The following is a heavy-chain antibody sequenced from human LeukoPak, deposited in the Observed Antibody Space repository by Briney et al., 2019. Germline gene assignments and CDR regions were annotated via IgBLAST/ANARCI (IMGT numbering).Heavy chain of an antibody. Sequence: SETLSLACTVSGGSINTYYWSWIRQPPGKGLERIGHISYSGTTNYNAPLKSRVTISVDTSKNQFSLKLRSVTAAYTAVYYCASLYSSALYSLVGWGQGTLVTVSS. CDR3: ASLYSSALYSLVG. CDR1: GGSINTYY. CDR2: ISYSGTT. V-gene: IGHV4-59*08. J-gene: IGHJ4*02. D-gene: IGHD6-19*01.